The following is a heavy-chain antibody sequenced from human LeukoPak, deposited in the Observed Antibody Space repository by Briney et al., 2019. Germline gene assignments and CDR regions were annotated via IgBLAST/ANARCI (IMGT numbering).Heavy chain of an antibody. V-gene: IGHV6-1*01. J-gene: IGHJ3*02. CDR3: ARKDSSTWYDALDI. D-gene: IGHD6-13*01. CDR2: TYYRSKWYN. Sequence: SQTLSLTCAISGDTVSSNSAAWNWIRQSPSRGLEWLGRTYYRSKWYNDYAASVKSRISINPDTSKNHFSLQLNSVTPEDTAVYYCARKDSSTWYDALDIWGQGTMVTVSS. CDR1: GDTVSSNSAA.